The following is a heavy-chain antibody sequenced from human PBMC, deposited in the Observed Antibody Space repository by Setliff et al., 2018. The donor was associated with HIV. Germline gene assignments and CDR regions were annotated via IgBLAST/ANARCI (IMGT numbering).Heavy chain of an antibody. V-gene: IGHV4-59*11. CDR3: AREAVLFGGSYRFDY. D-gene: IGHD1-26*01. J-gene: IGHJ4*02. CDR1: GGSISSHY. CDR2: IYHSGST. Sequence: SETLSLTCTVSGGSISSHYWTWIRQPPGKGLEWIGEIYHSGSTNYNPSRKSRVTMSVDKSKNQFSLKLRSVTAADTAVYYCAREAVLFGGSYRFDYWGQGTLVTVSS.